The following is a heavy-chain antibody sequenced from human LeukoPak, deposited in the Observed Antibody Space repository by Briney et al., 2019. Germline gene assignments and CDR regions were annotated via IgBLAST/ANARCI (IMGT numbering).Heavy chain of an antibody. Sequence: ASVKVSCKASGYPFTSYYKNWVRQAPGQGLEWMGIINPNGGSTTYAQRFQGRVSMTRDTSTSTVYMELTSLRSDDTAVYYCARDPISSNWPRGHWFDPWGQGTLVTVSS. V-gene: IGHV1-46*01. CDR3: ARDPISSNWPRGHWFDP. J-gene: IGHJ5*02. CDR2: INPNGGST. CDR1: GYPFTSYY. D-gene: IGHD6-13*01.